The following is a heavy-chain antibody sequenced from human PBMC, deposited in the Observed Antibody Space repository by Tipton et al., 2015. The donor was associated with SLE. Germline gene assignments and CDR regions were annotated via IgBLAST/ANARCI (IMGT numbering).Heavy chain of an antibody. J-gene: IGHJ2*01. V-gene: IGHV4-59*12. D-gene: IGHD3-22*01. CDR1: GGSISSYY. CDR2: IYYSGST. Sequence: TLSLTCTVSGGSISSYYWSWIRQPPGKGLEWIGYIYYSGSTNYNPSLKSRVTMSVDTSKNQFSLKLSSVTAADTAVYYCAREREVGTMIVAGWYFDLWGRGTLVTVSS. CDR3: AREREVGTMIVAGWYFDL.